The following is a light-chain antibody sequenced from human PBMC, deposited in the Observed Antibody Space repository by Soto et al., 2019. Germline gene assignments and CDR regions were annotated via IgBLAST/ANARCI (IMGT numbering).Light chain of an antibody. V-gene: IGKV1-5*03. J-gene: IGKJ2*01. Sequence: DIQMTQFPSTLSASIGDRVTITCRASQTISNWLAWYQQKPGKAPKLLIYKASSLETGVPSRFSGSGSGTEFTIPVSSLQPDDFATYYCQQYTRYSAYTFGQGTRLELK. CDR1: QTISNW. CDR2: KAS. CDR3: QQYTRYSAYT.